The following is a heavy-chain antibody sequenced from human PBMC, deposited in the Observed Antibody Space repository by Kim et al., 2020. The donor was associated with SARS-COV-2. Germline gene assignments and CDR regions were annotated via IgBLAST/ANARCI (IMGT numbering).Heavy chain of an antibody. CDR3: ARGPRTIFGVVEYMDV. D-gene: IGHD3-3*01. CDR2: IYYSGST. CDR1: GGSISSGGCY. V-gene: IGHV4-31*03. Sequence: SETLSLTCTVSGGSISSGGCYWSGIRQHPGKVLGWMGYIYYSGSTYYHSSLKRRDIISEDTSKNQFSLQLSSVTAADTAVYYGARGPRTIFGVVEYMDVWGQGTTVTVSS. J-gene: IGHJ6*02.